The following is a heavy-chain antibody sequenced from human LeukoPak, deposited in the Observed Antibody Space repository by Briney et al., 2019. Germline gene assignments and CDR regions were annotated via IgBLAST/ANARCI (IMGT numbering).Heavy chain of an antibody. V-gene: IGHV1-69*13. J-gene: IGHJ6*02. Sequence: ASVKVSCKASGGTFSSYAISWVRQAPGQGLEWMGGIIPIFGTANYAQKFQGRVTITADESTSTAYMELSSLRSEDTAVYYCARGIDDYYGSGRGSYYYYGMDVWGQGTTVTVSS. CDR1: GGTFSSYA. CDR2: IIPIFGTA. CDR3: ARGIDDYYGSGRGSYYYYGMDV. D-gene: IGHD3-10*01.